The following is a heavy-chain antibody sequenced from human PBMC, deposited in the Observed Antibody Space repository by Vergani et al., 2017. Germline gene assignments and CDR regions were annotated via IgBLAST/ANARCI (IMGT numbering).Heavy chain of an antibody. CDR1: GDSISTSSYA. CDR3: ARHISVVRPSSMTAFDY. J-gene: IGHJ4*02. V-gene: IGHV4-39*01. CDR2: VFYGGRT. D-gene: IGHD2-21*01. Sequence: QVQLQESGPGLVKPSETLSLSCTVSGDSISTSSYAWGWIRKPPGKTLEWIGTVFYGGRTSYNPSLKSRVTLSLDTSKKQISLHLTSVTAADTAVYYCARHISVVRPSSMTAFDYWGQGTLVTVSS.